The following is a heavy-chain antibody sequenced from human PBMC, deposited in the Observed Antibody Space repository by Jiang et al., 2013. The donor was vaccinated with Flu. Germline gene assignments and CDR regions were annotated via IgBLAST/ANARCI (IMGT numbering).Heavy chain of an antibody. CDR2: ISYDGSNK. CDR1: GFTFSSYA. J-gene: IGHJ4*02. Sequence: SGFTFSSYAMHWVRQAPGKGLEWVAVISYDGSNKYYADSVKGRFTISRDNSKNTLYLQMNSLRAEDTAVYYCARDSSSWYPTYFDYWGQGTLVTVSS. V-gene: IGHV3-30*04. CDR3: ARDSSSWYPTYFDY. D-gene: IGHD6-13*01.